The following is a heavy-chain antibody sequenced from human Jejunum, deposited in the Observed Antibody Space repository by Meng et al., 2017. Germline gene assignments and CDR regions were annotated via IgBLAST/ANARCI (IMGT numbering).Heavy chain of an antibody. CDR3: AGGGLVRSTRGYFDY. CDR1: GYSVNSNSAG. D-gene: IGHD1-26*01. J-gene: IGHJ4*02. Sequence: QRQLQQSGPGLVKPSQTLSLTCAISGYSVNSNSAGWNWIRQSPSRGLEWLGRTYYRSKWYIDYTVSVKSRITINPDTSKNQFSLHLNSVTPEDTAVYYCAGGGLVRSTRGYFDYWGQGTLVTVSS. CDR2: TYYRSKWYI. V-gene: IGHV6-1*01.